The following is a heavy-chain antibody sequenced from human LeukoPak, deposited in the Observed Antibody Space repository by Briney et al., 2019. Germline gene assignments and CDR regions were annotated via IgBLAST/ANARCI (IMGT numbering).Heavy chain of an antibody. J-gene: IGHJ6*03. Sequence: GGSLRLSCAASGLTFSDYYMSWTRQAPGKGLEWVSYISSSGSTIYYADSVKGRFTISRDNAKNSLYLQMNSLRAEDTAVYYCASGRTDYYYMDVWGKGTTVTVSS. CDR1: GLTFSDYY. CDR2: ISSSGSTI. V-gene: IGHV3-11*01. CDR3: ASGRTDYYYMDV.